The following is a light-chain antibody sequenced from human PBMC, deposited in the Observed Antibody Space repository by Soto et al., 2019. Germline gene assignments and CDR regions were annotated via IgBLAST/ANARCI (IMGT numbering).Light chain of an antibody. CDR3: KSYAGSNTYV. CDR1: KSDIGVYDF. V-gene: IGLV2-8*01. J-gene: IGLJ1*01. Sequence: QSALTQPPSASGSPGQSVTISCTGTKSDIGVYDFVSWYQHHPGKAPRLIIYEVVQRPSGVPDRFSGSKSGNTASLTVSGLQAADEAAYFCKSYAGSNTYVFGRGTKVTVL. CDR2: EVV.